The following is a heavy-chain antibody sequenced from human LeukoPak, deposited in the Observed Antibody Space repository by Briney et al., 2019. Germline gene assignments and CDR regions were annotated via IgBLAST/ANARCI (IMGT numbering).Heavy chain of an antibody. V-gene: IGHV3-48*02. J-gene: IGHJ4*02. CDR3: ARVEKSIPARPLFDY. CDR1: GFTFSTYS. Sequence: GGSLRLSCVVSGFTFSTYSMNWVRQAPGKGLEWVSYIGDSSKTIHYADSVKGRFTISRDNAKNSLYLQMNGLRDEDTAVYYCARVEKSIPARPLFDYWGQGTLVTVSS. CDR2: IGDSSKTI. D-gene: IGHD6-6*01.